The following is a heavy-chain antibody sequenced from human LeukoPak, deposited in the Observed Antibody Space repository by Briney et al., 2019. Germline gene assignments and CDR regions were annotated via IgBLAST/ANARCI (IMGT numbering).Heavy chain of an antibody. D-gene: IGHD7-27*01. CDR3: ARGGISPYLGMDV. V-gene: IGHV1-2*02. CDR2: INPNRGGT. J-gene: IGHJ6*03. CDR1: GYTFTGYY. Sequence: GASVKVSCKPSGYTFTGYYIHWVRQAPGQGLEWMGWINPNRGGTTYAKKFQGRVTMTRDTSISTAYMELNRLKSDDTAVYYCARGGISPYLGMDVWGKGTTVTVSS.